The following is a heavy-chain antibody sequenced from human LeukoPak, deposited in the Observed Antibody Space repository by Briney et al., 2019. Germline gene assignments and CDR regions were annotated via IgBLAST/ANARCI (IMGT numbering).Heavy chain of an antibody. CDR1: GYTFISYD. D-gene: IGHD6-13*01. Sequence: APVKVSCKASGYTFISYDINWVRQATGQGLEWMGWMNPNSGNTGYAQKFQGRVTITRNTSISTAYMELSSLRSEDTAVYYCARDYFAAAQTQYFQHWGQGTLVTVSS. J-gene: IGHJ1*01. V-gene: IGHV1-8*03. CDR2: MNPNSGNT. CDR3: ARDYFAAAQTQYFQH.